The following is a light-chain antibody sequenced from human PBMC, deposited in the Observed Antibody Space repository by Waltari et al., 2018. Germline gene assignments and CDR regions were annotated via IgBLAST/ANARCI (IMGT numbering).Light chain of an antibody. J-gene: IGKJ2*01. V-gene: IGKV3-20*01. CDR1: QSVGSSY. CDR3: QQYGSSYA. Sequence: EIVLTQSPGTLSLSPGERATLSCRASQSVGSSYLAWYQQKPGQAPRLLIYVASRRATGIPDRFSGSGSGTDFTLTISRLEPEDFAVYYCQQYGSSYAFGQGTKLEIK. CDR2: VAS.